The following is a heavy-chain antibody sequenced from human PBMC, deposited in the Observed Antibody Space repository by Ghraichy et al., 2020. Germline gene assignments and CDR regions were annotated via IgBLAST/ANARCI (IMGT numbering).Heavy chain of an antibody. CDR2: INHSGST. V-gene: IGHV4-34*01. J-gene: IGHJ3*02. D-gene: IGHD4-23*01. CDR1: GGSFSGYY. CDR3: ARVSDYGGNSAGIDAFDI. Sequence: SQTLSLTCAVYGGSFSGYYWSWIRQPPGKGLEWIGEINHSGSTNYNPSLKSRVTISVDTSKNQFSLKLSSVTAADTAVYYCARVSDYGGNSAGIDAFDIWGQGTMVTVSS.